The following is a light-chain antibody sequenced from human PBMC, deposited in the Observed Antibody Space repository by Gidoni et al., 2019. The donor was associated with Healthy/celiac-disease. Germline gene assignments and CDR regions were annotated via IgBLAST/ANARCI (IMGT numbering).Light chain of an antibody. Sequence: DIVMTQSPDSLAVSLGERATINCKSSQCVLYSSNNKNYLAWYQQKPGQPPKLLIYWASTRESGVPDRFSGSGSGTDFTLTISSLQAEDVAVYYCQQYYSTPRTFXXXTKVEIK. CDR1: QCVLYSSNNKNY. V-gene: IGKV4-1*01. CDR3: QQYYSTPRT. CDR2: WAS. J-gene: IGKJ1*01.